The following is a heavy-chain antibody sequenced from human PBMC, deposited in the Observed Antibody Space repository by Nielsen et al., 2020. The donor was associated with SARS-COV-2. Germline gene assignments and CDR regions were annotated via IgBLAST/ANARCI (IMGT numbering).Heavy chain of an antibody. V-gene: IGHV3-7*01. CDR3: ARDTSPSSISGYDPIDY. J-gene: IGHJ4*02. D-gene: IGHD5-12*01. CDR2: IKQDGSEK. CDR1: GFTFSSYW. Sequence: GESLKISCAASGFTFSSYWMSWVRQAPGKGLEWVANIKQDGSEKYYVDSVKGRFTISRDNAKNSLYLQMNSLRAEDTAVYYCARDTSPSSISGYDPIDYWGQGTLVTVSS.